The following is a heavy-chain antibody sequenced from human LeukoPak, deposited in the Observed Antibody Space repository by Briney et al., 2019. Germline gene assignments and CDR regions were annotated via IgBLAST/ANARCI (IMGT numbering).Heavy chain of an antibody. CDR2: IYYSGST. J-gene: IGHJ6*02. V-gene: IGHV4-59*08. CDR1: GGSISSYY. Sequence: SETLSLTCTVSGGSISSYYWSWIRQPPGKGPEWIGYIYYSGSTKYNPSLRSRVTISVDTSKNQFSLKLNSVTAADTAVYYCARHIPPYYYYAMDVWGQGTTVTVSS. CDR3: ARHIPPYYYYAMDV.